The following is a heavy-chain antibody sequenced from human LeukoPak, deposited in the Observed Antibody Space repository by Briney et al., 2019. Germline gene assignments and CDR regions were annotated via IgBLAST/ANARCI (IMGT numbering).Heavy chain of an antibody. CDR2: IKQDETEK. V-gene: IGHV3-7*03. Sequence: GGSLRLSCTASGFTFSDFWMGWVRQAPGKGLEWVANIKQDETEKFYLGSVKGRFTISRDNSKNTLYVQVNSLGTEDTAAYYCAKGSYYDSSGSFYFDYWGQGTLVTVSS. CDR3: AKGSYYDSSGSFYFDY. CDR1: GFTFSDFW. J-gene: IGHJ4*02. D-gene: IGHD3-22*01.